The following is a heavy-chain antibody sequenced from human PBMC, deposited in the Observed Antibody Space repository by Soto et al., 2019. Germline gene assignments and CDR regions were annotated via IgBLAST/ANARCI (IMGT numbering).Heavy chain of an antibody. V-gene: IGHV3-30*18. CDR2: ISYDGSNK. Sequence: QVQLVESGGGVVQPGRSLRLPCAASGFTFSSYGMHWVRQAPGKGLEWVAVISYDGSNKYYADSVKGRFTISRDNSKNRLYLQMNSLRAEDTAVYYCAKGGVRDVSNWGGEVRLDYWGQGTLVTVSS. D-gene: IGHD3-16*01. CDR3: AKGGVRDVSNWGGEVRLDY. J-gene: IGHJ4*02. CDR1: GFTFSSYG.